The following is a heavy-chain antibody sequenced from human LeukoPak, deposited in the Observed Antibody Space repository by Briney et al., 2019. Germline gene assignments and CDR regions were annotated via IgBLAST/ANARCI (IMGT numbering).Heavy chain of an antibody. V-gene: IGHV3-15*01. CDR2: IKSKTDGGTT. J-gene: IGHJ5*02. CDR3: TTDPRPVDYYDFWSGSLNWFDP. CDR1: GFTFSNAW. D-gene: IGHD3-3*01. Sequence: GGSLRLSCAASGFTFSNAWMSWVRQAPGKGLEWVGRIKSKTDGGTTDYAAPVEGRFTISRDDSKNTLYLQMNSLKTEDTAVYYCTTDPRPVDYYDFWSGSLNWFDPWGQGTLVTVSS.